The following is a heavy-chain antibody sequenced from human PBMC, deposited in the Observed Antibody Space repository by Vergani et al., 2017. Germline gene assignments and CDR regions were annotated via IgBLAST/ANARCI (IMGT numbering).Heavy chain of an antibody. J-gene: IGHJ4*02. D-gene: IGHD2-2*01. Sequence: QVQLVQSGAEVKKPGSSVKVSCKASGGTFSSYAISWVRQAPGQGLEWMGGIIPIFGTANYAQKFQGRVTITADESTSTAYMELSSLRSEDTAVYYCARDDELGYCSSTSCYLGVYWGQGTLVTVSS. CDR1: GGTFSSYA. CDR3: ARDDELGYCSSTSCYLGVY. CDR2: IIPIFGTA. V-gene: IGHV1-69*01.